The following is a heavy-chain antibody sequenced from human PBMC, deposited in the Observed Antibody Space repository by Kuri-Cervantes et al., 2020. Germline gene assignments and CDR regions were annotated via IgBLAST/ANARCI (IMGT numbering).Heavy chain of an antibody. V-gene: IGHV3-23*01. Sequence: GGSLRLSCAASGFTFSTYSMNWVRQAPGKGLEWVSAISGSGGSTYYADSVKGRFTISRDNSKNTLYLQMNSLRAEDTAVYYCAKEYSSGWFYYYYMDVWGKGTTVTVSS. CDR1: GFTFSTYS. D-gene: IGHD6-19*01. J-gene: IGHJ6*03. CDR3: AKEYSSGWFYYYYMDV. CDR2: ISGSGGST.